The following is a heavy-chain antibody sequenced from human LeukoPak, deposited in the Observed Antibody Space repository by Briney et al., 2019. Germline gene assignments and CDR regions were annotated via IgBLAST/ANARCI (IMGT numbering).Heavy chain of an antibody. D-gene: IGHD1-26*01. CDR1: GFTFSSYG. CDR2: ISYDGSNK. Sequence: PGGYLRLSCAASGFTFSSYGMHWVRQAPGKGLEWVAVISYDGSNKYYADSVKGRFTISRDNSKNTLYLQMNSLRAEDTAVYYCAKDGGGAQYYWGQGTLVTVSS. CDR3: AKDGGGAQYY. V-gene: IGHV3-30*18. J-gene: IGHJ4*02.